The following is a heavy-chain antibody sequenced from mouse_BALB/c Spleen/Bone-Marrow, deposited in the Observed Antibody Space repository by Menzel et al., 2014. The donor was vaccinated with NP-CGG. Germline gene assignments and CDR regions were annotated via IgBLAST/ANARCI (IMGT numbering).Heavy chain of an antibody. CDR2: IDPRTGYT. Sequence: VQGVESGAELAKSGASGKMSCKVSDYTFTTYWMHWVKQRPGQGLEWIGYIDPRTGYTEYNQKFKDKATLTADKSSSTVCMQLSSLTSDDSAVYYCARYWYAYWGQGTLVTVST. V-gene: IGHV1-7*01. CDR3: ARYWYAY. CDR1: DYTFTTYW. J-gene: IGHJ3*01.